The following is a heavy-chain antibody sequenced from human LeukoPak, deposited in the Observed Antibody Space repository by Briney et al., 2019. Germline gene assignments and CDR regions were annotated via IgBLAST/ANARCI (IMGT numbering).Heavy chain of an antibody. J-gene: IGHJ4*02. CDR3: AKDRAQGIAARHFDY. CDR2: IRYDGSNK. CDR1: GFTFSSYG. D-gene: IGHD6-6*01. Sequence: GGSLRLSCAASGFTFSSYGMHWVRQAPGKGLEWGAFIRYDGSNKYYADSGKGRFTISRDNSKSTLYLQMNSLRAEDTAVYYCAKDRAQGIAARHFDYWGQGTLVTVSS. V-gene: IGHV3-30*02.